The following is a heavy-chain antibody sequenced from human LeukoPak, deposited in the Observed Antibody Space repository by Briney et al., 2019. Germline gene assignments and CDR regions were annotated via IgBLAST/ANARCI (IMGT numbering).Heavy chain of an antibody. J-gene: IGHJ4*02. CDR3: AKGPYYDSSGYYYGGDD. V-gene: IGHV3-23*01. CDR1: GFIFSTSA. D-gene: IGHD3-22*01. CDR2: ITASGTT. Sequence: GGSLRLSCAASGFIFSTSAMTWVRQAPGKGLDWVSYITASGTTYYADSVKGRFTISRDISNNTLYLQMNGLRAEDTALYYCAKGPYYDSSGYYYGGDDWGQGTLVTVSS.